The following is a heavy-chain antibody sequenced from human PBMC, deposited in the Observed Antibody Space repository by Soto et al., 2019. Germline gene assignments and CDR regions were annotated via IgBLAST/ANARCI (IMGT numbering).Heavy chain of an antibody. CDR1: GGSISSYY. V-gene: IGHV4-59*01. CDR3: ARGKDTAMVIGTGYYFDY. CDR2: IYYSGST. D-gene: IGHD5-18*01. J-gene: IGHJ4*02. Sequence: SETLSLTCTVSGGSISSYYWSWIRQPPGKGLEWIGYIYYSGSTNYNPSLKSRVTISVDTSKNQFSLKLSSVTAADTAVYYCARGKDTAMVIGTGYYFDYWGQGTLVTVSS.